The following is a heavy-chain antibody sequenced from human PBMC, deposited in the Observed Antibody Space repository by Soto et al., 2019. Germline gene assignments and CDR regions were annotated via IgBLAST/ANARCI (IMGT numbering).Heavy chain of an antibody. CDR1: GGSISSGDYY. CDR2: IYYSGST. V-gene: IGHV4-30-4*02. J-gene: IGHJ4*02. D-gene: IGHD3-16*01. CDR3: AGDRGHHELVFDY. Sequence: PSETLSLTCTVSGGSISSGDYYWSWIRQPPGKGLEWIGYIYYSGSTYYNPSLKSRVTISVDTSKNQFSLKLSSVTAADTAVYYCAGDRGHHELVFDYWGPGILVTVSS.